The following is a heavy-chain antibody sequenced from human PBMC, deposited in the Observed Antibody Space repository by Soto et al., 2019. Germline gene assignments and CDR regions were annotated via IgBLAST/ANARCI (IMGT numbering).Heavy chain of an antibody. J-gene: IGHJ5*02. CDR2: IYYSGST. D-gene: IGHD3-10*01. Sequence: PSETLSLTCTVSGGSISSGDYYWSWIRQPPGKGLEWIGYIYYSGSTYYNPSLKSRVTISVDTSKNQFSLKLSSVTAADTAVYYCARAGITMVRGVLFDPWGQGTLVTAPQ. CDR1: GGSISSGDYY. CDR3: ARAGITMVRGVLFDP. V-gene: IGHV4-30-4*01.